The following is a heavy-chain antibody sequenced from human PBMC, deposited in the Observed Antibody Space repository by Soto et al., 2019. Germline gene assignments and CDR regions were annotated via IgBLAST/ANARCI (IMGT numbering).Heavy chain of an antibody. D-gene: IGHD3-22*01. CDR1: GFTFSNSW. V-gene: IGHV3-7*01. J-gene: IGHJ4*02. Sequence: GGSLRLSCTASGFTFSNSWMNWVRQAPGKGLEWVANIKEDGTVKYYLDSVKGRFTVSRDNAKNSLYLQMNSLRAEDTAVYYCATDRGYLTLDYWGQGTLVTVSS. CDR2: IKEDGTVK. CDR3: ATDRGYLTLDY.